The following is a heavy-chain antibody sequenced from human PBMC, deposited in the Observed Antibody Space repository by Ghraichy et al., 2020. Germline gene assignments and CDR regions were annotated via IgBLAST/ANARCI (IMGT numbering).Heavy chain of an antibody. CDR2: IYYSGST. Sequence: SQTLSLTCTVSGGSISSYYWSWIRQPPGKGLEWIGYIYYSGSTNYNPSLKSRVTISVDTSKNQFSLKLSSVTAADTAVYYCARLWLPLSSYGMDVWGQGTTVTVSS. J-gene: IGHJ6*02. D-gene: IGHD5-18*01. CDR3: ARLWLPLSSYGMDV. CDR1: GGSISSYY. V-gene: IGHV4-59*08.